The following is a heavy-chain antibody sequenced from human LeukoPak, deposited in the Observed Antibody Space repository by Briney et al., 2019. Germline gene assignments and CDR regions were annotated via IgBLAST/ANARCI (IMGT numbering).Heavy chain of an antibody. CDR1: GGSFSGYY. V-gene: IGHV4-34*01. CDR2: INHSGST. J-gene: IGHJ1*01. CDR3: ARGAPVVVTAIEYFRH. Sequence: SETLSLTCAVYGGSFSGYYWSWIRQPPGKGLEWIGEINHSGSTNYNPSLKSRATISVDTSKNQFSLKLSSVTAADTAVYYCARGAPVVVTAIEYFRHWGQGTLVTVSS. D-gene: IGHD2-21*02.